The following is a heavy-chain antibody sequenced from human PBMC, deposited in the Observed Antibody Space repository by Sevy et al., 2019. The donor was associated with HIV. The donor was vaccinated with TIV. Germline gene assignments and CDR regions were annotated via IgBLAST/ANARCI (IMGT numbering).Heavy chain of an antibody. J-gene: IGHJ6*02. Sequence: GGSLRLSCAASGFTFSNHWMSWVRQAPGKGLEWVANIKQGGSEKYYVDSVKGRFTISSDNAKNSLSLQINSLRAEDTAVYYWARETGGICLDVWGQGTTVTVSS. CDR3: ARETGGICLDV. D-gene: IGHD6-13*01. CDR1: GFTFSNHW. CDR2: IKQGGSEK. V-gene: IGHV3-7*01.